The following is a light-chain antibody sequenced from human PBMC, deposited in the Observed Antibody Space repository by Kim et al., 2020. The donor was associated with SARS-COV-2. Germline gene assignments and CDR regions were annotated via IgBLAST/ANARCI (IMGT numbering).Light chain of an antibody. V-gene: IGLV3-19*01. J-gene: IGLJ2*01. CDR2: GKN. CDR1: SLRSYY. CDR3: NSRDSSGNRG. Sequence: VALGQTVRITCKGDSLRSYYASWYQQKPGQAPVLVIYGKNNRPSGIPDRFSGSSSGNTASLTITGAQAEDEADYYCNSRDSSGNRGFGGGTKVTVL.